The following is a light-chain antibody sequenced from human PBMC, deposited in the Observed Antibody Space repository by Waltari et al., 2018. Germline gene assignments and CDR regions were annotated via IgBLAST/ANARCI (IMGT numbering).Light chain of an antibody. CDR2: YAS. CDR1: QALDND. Sequence: DIQMTQSPSSLSASVGDTITITCRASQALDNDLAWYQQKSGTAPRPLIYYASNLQTGVPSRFGGSGSGTDFTLTIRSLQPDDCATYYCQHYHSYPLTFGGGTKVEIK. J-gene: IGKJ4*01. V-gene: IGKV1-16*01. CDR3: QHYHSYPLT.